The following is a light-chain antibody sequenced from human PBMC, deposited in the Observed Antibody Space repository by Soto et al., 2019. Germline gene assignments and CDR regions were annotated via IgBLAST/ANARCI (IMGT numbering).Light chain of an antibody. J-gene: IGLJ2*01. CDR2: DNN. CDR1: SSNIGNNY. CDR3: GTWDSSLSAEI. Sequence: QSVLTQPPSVSAAQGQMVTISCSGSSSNIGNNYVSLYRQVPGTAPKLLIYDNNKRPSGIPDRISGSKAGTAATLGNTGLPAGGGGGYYCGTWDSSLSAEIFGGGTKLTVL. V-gene: IGLV1-51*01.